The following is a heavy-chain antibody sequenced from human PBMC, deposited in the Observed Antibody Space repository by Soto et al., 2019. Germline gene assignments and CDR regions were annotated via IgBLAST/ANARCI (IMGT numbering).Heavy chain of an antibody. J-gene: IGHJ4*02. V-gene: IGHV1-69*13. Sequence: SVKVSCKASGGTFSSYAISWVRQAPGQGLEWMGGIIPIFGTANYAQKFQGRVTITADESTSTAYMELSSLRSEDTAVYYCASTNYYDSSGQNYYFDYWGQGTLVTVSS. CDR3: ASTNYYDSSGQNYYFDY. CDR1: GGTFSSYA. CDR2: IIPIFGTA. D-gene: IGHD3-22*01.